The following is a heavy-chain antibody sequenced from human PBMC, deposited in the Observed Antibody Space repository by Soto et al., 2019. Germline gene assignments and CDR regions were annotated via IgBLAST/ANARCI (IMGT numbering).Heavy chain of an antibody. J-gene: IGHJ4*02. CDR1: GGSITNRF. CDR2: IHSSGST. CDR3: ARYQSLVADY. D-gene: IGHD2-8*02. Sequence: QVQLQESGPGLVKPSETLSLTCTVSGGSITNRFWAWIRQAPGKGLEWIGYIHSSGSTNYNPSLMSRVTISVDPSKNQFSLKLKSVAAADTAVYYCARYQSLVADYWGQGTLVSVSS. V-gene: IGHV4-59*11.